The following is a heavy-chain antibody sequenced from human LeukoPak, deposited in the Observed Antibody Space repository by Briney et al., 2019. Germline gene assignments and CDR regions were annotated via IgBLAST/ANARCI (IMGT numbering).Heavy chain of an antibody. D-gene: IGHD1-26*01. V-gene: IGHV6-1*01. CDR2: TYYRSKWYY. CDR3: ARTRDLGPDY. J-gene: IGHJ4*02. CDR1: GDSVSSNSVA. Sequence: SQTLSLTCAISGDSVSSNSVAWNWIRQSPSRGLEWLGRTYYRSKWYYHYAVSMKSRITVNPDTSKNQFSLQLNSVTPEDTAVYYCARTRDLGPDYWGQGTLVTVSS.